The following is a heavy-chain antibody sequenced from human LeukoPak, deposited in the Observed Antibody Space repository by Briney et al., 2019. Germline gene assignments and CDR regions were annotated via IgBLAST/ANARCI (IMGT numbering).Heavy chain of an antibody. CDR1: GYTFTSCG. CDR2: ISAYNDNT. CDR3: ARSFLVYYYDSSGPTAAYMDV. J-gene: IGHJ6*03. D-gene: IGHD3-22*01. V-gene: IGHV1-18*01. Sequence: GASVKVSCKASGYTFTSCGISWVRQAPGQGLEWMGWISAYNDNTNYAQKLQGRVTMTTDTSTSTAYMELRSLRSDDTAVYYCARSFLVYYYDSSGPTAAYMDVWGKGTTVTISS.